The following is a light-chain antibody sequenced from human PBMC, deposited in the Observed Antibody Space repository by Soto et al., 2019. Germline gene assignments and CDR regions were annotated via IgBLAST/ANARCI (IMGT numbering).Light chain of an antibody. CDR2: EGS. Sequence: QSALTQPASVSGSPGQSITISCTGTNNDVGGYKLVSWYQQHPGKVPKVVIYEGSKRPSGVPDRFSGSKSGTTASLIISGLQAEDEADYFCCSYADGQTLAFGGGTKLTVL. CDR3: CSYADGQTLA. V-gene: IGLV2-23*01. J-gene: IGLJ2*01. CDR1: NNDVGGYKL.